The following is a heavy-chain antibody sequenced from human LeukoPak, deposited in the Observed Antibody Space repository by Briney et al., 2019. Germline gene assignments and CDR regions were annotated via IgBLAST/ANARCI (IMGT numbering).Heavy chain of an antibody. Sequence: SVKVSFTSPGGTFSISGISWVRQAPGQGLEWLGGILPFFTSNYAQKFQGRVTITADESTSTAYLELRRLRSEDTAAYYCATYPRAESSVNMDVWGQGTTVTVSS. D-gene: IGHD3-22*01. CDR1: GGTFSISG. V-gene: IGHV1-69*01. CDR2: ILPFFTS. CDR3: ATYPRAESSVNMDV. J-gene: IGHJ6*02.